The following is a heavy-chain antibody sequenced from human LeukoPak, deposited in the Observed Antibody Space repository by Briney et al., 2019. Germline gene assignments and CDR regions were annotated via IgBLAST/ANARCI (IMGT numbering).Heavy chain of an antibody. J-gene: IGHJ4*01. Sequence: GGSLRLSCATSGFTFSSNWMSWVRHVPGRGLDWVANIKPDGSAEYYAASVKGRFTVSRDNAKNSLYLQMNSLRVEDTAVYYCAREGIHLKSSFEYWGQGTPVTVSS. CDR2: IKPDGSAE. D-gene: IGHD5-18*01. CDR3: AREGIHLKSSFEY. V-gene: IGHV3-7*01. CDR1: GFTFSSNW.